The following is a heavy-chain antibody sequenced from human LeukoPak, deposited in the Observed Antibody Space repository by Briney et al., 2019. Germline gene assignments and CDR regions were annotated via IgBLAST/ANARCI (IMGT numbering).Heavy chain of an antibody. J-gene: IGHJ4*02. D-gene: IGHD2-2*01. Sequence: GESLKISCKGSGYTFTSYWIGWVRQMPGKGLEWMGIIYPGDSDTRYSPSFQGQVTMSADKFITTAYLQWSSLKASDTAMYYCARLGYCSRGTCYAFDYWGQGTLVTVSS. CDR1: GYTFTSYW. CDR3: ARLGYCSRGTCYAFDY. V-gene: IGHV5-51*01. CDR2: IYPGDSDT.